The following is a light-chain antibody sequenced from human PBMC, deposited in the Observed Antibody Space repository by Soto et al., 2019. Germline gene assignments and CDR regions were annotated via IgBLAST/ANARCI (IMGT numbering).Light chain of an antibody. J-gene: IGKJ3*01. V-gene: IGKV3-20*01. CDR1: QSVSSSY. Sequence: EIVLTQSPGTLSLSPGERATLSCRASQSVSSSYLAWYQQKPGQAPRLLIYDASSRATGIPDRFSGSGSGTAFTITISRLEPEDFAVYYCQQYGSSPLFTFGPGTKVDIK. CDR2: DAS. CDR3: QQYGSSPLFT.